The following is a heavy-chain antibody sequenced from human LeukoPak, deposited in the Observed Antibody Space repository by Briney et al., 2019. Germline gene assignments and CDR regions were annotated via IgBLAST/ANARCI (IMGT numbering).Heavy chain of an antibody. V-gene: IGHV3-33*01. Sequence: EGSLRLSCAASGFTFSDYGMHWLRQAPGKVLELVSVICYDGSNKYYADSVKGRFTVSRDNSKNTLDLQMSSLRAEDTAVYYCAREQYGSDDALDIWGQGTLVTVSS. CDR1: GFTFSDYG. J-gene: IGHJ3*02. CDR2: ICYDGSNK. CDR3: AREQYGSDDALDI. D-gene: IGHD3-10*01.